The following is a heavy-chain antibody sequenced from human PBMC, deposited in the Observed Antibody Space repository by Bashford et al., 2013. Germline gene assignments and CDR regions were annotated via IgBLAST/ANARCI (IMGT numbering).Heavy chain of an antibody. V-gene: IGHV3-74*01. CDR2: INSDGSST. CDR3: ARDTNTGWKPYGMDV. D-gene: IGHD6-19*01. J-gene: IGHJ6*02. Sequence: VRQGSRKGLVWVSRINSDGSSTSYADSVKGRFTISRDNAKNTLYLQMNSLRAEDTAVYYCARDTNTGWKPYGMDVWGQGTTVTVSS.